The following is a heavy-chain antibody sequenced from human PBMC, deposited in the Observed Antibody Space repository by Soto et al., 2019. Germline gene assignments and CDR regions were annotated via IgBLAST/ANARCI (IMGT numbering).Heavy chain of an antibody. CDR3: TRRFDYCSGGSCYSGDYYYGMDV. J-gene: IGHJ6*02. CDR1: GFTFSGSA. D-gene: IGHD2-15*01. CDR2: IRSKANSYAT. Sequence: GGSLRLSCAASGFTFSGSAMHWVRQASGKGLEWVGRIRSKANSYATTYAASVKGRFTISRDDSKNTAYLQMNSLKTEDTAVYYCTRRFDYCSGGSCYSGDYYYGMDVWGQGTTVTVSS. V-gene: IGHV3-73*01.